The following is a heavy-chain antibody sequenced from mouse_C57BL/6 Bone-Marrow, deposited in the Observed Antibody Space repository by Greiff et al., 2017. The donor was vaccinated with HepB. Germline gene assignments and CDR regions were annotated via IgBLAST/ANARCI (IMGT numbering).Heavy chain of an antibody. J-gene: IGHJ4*01. CDR3: ARDRGGGYYYAMDY. Sequence: DVKLVESEGGLVQPGSSMKLSCTASGFTFSDYYMAWVRQVPEKGLEWVANINYDGSSTYYLDSLKSRFIISRDNAKNILYLQMSSLKSEDTATYYCARDRGGGYYYAMDYWGQGTSVTVSS. CDR2: INYDGSST. CDR1: GFTFSDYY. D-gene: IGHD3-1*01. V-gene: IGHV5-16*01.